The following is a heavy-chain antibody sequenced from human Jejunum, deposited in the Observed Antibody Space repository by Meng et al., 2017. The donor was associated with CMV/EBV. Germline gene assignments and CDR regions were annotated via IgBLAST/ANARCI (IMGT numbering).Heavy chain of an antibody. D-gene: IGHD3-22*01. Sequence: QVELVELGGGVVRPGRSLRLSCAASGFIFSSYAMHWVRQAPGEGLEWMALISYDGSNKYYADSVKGRFTISRDNSKNTLYLQMNSLRAEDTAVYYCARGYYDSNLRLDPWGQGTLVTVSS. V-gene: IGHV3-30-3*01. CDR1: GFIFSSYA. J-gene: IGHJ5*02. CDR2: ISYDGSNK. CDR3: ARGYYDSNLRLDP.